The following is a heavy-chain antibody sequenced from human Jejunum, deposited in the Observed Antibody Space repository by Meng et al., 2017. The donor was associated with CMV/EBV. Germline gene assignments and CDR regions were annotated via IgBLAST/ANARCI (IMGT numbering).Heavy chain of an antibody. J-gene: IGHJ4*02. CDR3: ARGFSNGYLPFDY. V-gene: IGHV1-69*01. Sequence: VQFVQLGTEVKKPGSSVKVSCKSSGGVFNNYALNWGRQAPGQGLEWMGGIIAVLKTPTYAQKFRGRLTITADESTGTTYMDLTSLTSEDTAVYYCARGFSNGYLPFDYWGQGTLVTVSS. CDR1: GGVFNNYA. CDR2: IIAVLKTP. D-gene: IGHD3-22*01.